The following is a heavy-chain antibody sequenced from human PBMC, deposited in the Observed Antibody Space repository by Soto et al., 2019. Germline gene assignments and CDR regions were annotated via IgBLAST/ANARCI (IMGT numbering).Heavy chain of an antibody. CDR1: GFTFSSYA. V-gene: IGHV3-23*01. J-gene: IGHJ4*02. CDR3: AKGHGVYSRSWTLRY. D-gene: IGHD6-13*01. CDR2: ISGSGGST. Sequence: GGSLRLSCAASGFTFSSYAMSWVRQAPGKGLEWVSAISGSGGSTYYADSVKGRFTISRDNSKNTLYLQMNSLRAEDTAVYYCAKGHGVYSRSWTLRYWGQGTLVTVSS.